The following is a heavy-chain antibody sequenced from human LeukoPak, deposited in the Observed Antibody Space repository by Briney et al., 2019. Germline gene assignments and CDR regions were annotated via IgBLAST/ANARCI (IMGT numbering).Heavy chain of an antibody. CDR1: GFTFSSYW. J-gene: IGHJ4*02. V-gene: IGHV3-7*01. D-gene: IGHD3-10*01. CDR3: ARVSLYYCSGTYYPPDY. Sequence: PGGSLRLSCAASGFTFSSYWMSWVRQAPGKGLEWVANIKQDGSEKYYVDSVKGRFTISRDNAKNSLYLQMNSLRAEDTAVYYCARVSLYYCSGTYYPPDYWGQGTLVTVSS. CDR2: IKQDGSEK.